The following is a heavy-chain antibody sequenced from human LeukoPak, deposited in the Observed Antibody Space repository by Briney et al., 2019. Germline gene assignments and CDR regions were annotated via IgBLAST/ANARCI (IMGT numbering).Heavy chain of an antibody. D-gene: IGHD3-3*01. CDR1: GGPFSSYT. V-gene: IGHV1-69*02. J-gene: IGHJ5*02. CDR2: IIPILGIA. Sequence: GASVKVSCKASGGPFSSYTISWVRQAPGQGLEWMGRIIPILGIANYAQKFQGRVTITADKSTSTAYMELSSLRSEDTAVYYCARGADYDFWSFFDPWGQGTLVTVSS. CDR3: ARGADYDFWSFFDP.